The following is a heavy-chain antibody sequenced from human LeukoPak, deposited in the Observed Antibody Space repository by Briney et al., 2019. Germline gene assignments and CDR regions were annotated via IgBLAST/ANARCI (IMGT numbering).Heavy chain of an antibody. V-gene: IGHV3-30*18. CDR1: GFTFSSYG. J-gene: IGHJ4*02. CDR3: AKSPHYYDGSGYYRY. CDR2: ISYDGSNK. D-gene: IGHD3-22*01. Sequence: GGSLRLSCAASGFTFSSYGMHWVRQAPGKGLEWVAVISYDGSNKYYADSVKGRFTISRDNSKNTLYLQMNSLRAEDTAVYYCAKSPHYYDGSGYYRYWGQGTLVTVSS.